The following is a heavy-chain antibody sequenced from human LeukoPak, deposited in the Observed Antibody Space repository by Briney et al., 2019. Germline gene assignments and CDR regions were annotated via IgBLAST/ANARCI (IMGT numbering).Heavy chain of an antibody. CDR1: GGSISSYY. D-gene: IGHD5-12*01. CDR3: ARDRSGVGYSFDY. CDR2: IYYSGST. J-gene: IGHJ4*02. V-gene: IGHV4-59*01. Sequence: SETLSLTCTVSGGSISSYYWSWIWQPPGKGLEWIGYIYYSGSTKYNPSLKSRVTISVDTSKNQFSLKLSSVTAADTAVYYCARDRSGVGYSFDYWGQGTLVTVSS.